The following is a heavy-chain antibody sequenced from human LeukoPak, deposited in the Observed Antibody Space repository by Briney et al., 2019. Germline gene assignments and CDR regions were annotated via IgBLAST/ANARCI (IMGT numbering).Heavy chain of an antibody. CDR2: INHSGST. V-gene: IGHV4-34*01. J-gene: IGHJ4*02. Sequence: SETLSLTCAVYGGSFSGYYWSWIRQPPGKGLEWIGEINHSGSTNYNPSLKSRVTTSVDTSKNQFSLKLSSVTAADTAVYYCARLYDSSGLDYWGQGTLVTVSS. CDR1: GGSFSGYY. D-gene: IGHD3-22*01. CDR3: ARLYDSSGLDY.